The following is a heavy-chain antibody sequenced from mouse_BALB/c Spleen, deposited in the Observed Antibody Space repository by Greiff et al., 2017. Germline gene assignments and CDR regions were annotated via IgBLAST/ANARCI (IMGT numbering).Heavy chain of an antibody. CDR2: INPYNGAT. V-gene: IGHV1-31*01. D-gene: IGHD3-2*02. Sequence: EVKLQESGPELVKPAASVTISCKASGYSFTGYYMHWVKQSHVKSLEWIGRINPYNGATSYNQNFKDKASLTVDKSSSTAYMELHSLTSEDSAVYYCAKATDHFDYWGQGTTLTVSS. CDR1: GYSFTGYY. J-gene: IGHJ2*01. CDR3: AKATDHFDY.